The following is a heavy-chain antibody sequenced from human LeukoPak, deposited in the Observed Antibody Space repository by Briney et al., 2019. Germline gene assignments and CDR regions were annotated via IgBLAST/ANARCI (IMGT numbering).Heavy chain of an antibody. CDR1: GFTFSSYS. CDR2: ISSSSSYI. CDR3: ARDPYIAVAGDFDY. V-gene: IGHV3-21*01. D-gene: IGHD6-19*01. J-gene: IGHJ4*02. Sequence: PGGSLRLSCAASGFTFSSYSMNWVRQAPGKGLEWVSSISSSSSYIYYADSVKGRFTISRDNAKNSLYLQMNSLRAEDTAVYYCARDPYIAVAGDFDYWGQGTLVTVSS.